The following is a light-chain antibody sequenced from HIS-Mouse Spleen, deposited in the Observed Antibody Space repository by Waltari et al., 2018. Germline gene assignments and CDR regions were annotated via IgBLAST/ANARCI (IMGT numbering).Light chain of an antibody. Sequence: QSALTQPPSASGSPGQSVTISCTGTSSHVGGYNHVPWYQQHPGKAPKLMIYEVSKRPSGVPDRFSGSKSGNTASLTVSGLQAEDEADYYCSSYAGSNNLVFGGGTKLTVL. J-gene: IGLJ2*01. CDR2: EVS. CDR3: SSYAGSNNLV. CDR1: SSHVGGYNH. V-gene: IGLV2-8*01.